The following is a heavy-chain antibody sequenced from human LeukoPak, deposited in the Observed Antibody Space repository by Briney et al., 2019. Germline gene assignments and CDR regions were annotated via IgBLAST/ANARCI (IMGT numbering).Heavy chain of an antibody. D-gene: IGHD3-22*01. CDR3: ARWDYASSGYALYYFDY. CDR2: INTNTGNP. J-gene: IGHJ4*02. V-gene: IGHV7-4-1*02. Sequence: ASVKVSCKDSGYTFTSYAMNWVRQARGQGLEWMGWINTNTGNPPYAQGFTGRFVFSLDTSVSTAYLQISSLKAEDTAVYYCARWDYASSGYALYYFDYWGQGTLVTVSS. CDR1: GYTFTSYA.